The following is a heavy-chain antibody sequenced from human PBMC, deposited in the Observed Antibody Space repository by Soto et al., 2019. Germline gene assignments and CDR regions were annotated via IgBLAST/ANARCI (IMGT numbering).Heavy chain of an antibody. CDR3: ARVISSSSSLGLPYYSGMDV. D-gene: IGHD6-6*01. CDR1: GGSISSRSHY. V-gene: IGHV4-39*01. J-gene: IGHJ6*02. Sequence: PSETLSLTCTVSGGSISSRSHYWGWIRQPPGKGLEWIGSIYYSGSTYYNPSLHSRVTMSVDTSKSQFSLKLSSVTAADTAVYYCARVISSSSSLGLPYYSGMDVWGQGTKVTVSS. CDR2: IYYSGST.